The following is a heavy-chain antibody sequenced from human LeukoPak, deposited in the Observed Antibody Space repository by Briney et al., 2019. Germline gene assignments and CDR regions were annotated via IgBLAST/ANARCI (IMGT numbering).Heavy chain of an antibody. D-gene: IGHD3-3*01. J-gene: IGHJ5*02. CDR3: ARRYDFWSGYRRYNWFDP. V-gene: IGHV4-4*09. CDR2: IYTSGST. Sequence: SETLSLTCTVSGGSISSYYWSWIRQPPGKGLKWIGYIYTSGSTNYNPSLKSRVTISVDTSKNQFSLKLSSVTAADTAVYYCARRYDFWSGYRRYNWFDPWGQGTLVTVSS. CDR1: GGSISSYY.